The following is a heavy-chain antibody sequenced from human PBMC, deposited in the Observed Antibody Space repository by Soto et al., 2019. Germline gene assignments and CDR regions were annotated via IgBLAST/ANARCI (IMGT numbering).Heavy chain of an antibody. CDR2: ISTYNGNT. D-gene: IGHD3-22*01. CDR1: GYTFTTYA. Sequence: QVQLVQSGAEVKKPGASVKVSCKASGYTFTTYAMSWVRQAPAHGLHWMGWISTYNGNTKYAERLQGRVTMTTDTTTSTAYMELRSLRSDDTAVYYCARGPTDYYDNSGNYFLDYWGQGTLVTVSS. CDR3: ARGPTDYYDNSGNYFLDY. J-gene: IGHJ4*02. V-gene: IGHV1-18*01.